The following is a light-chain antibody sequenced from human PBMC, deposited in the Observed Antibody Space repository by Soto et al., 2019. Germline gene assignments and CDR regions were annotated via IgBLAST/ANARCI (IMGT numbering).Light chain of an antibody. Sequence: QSVLTQPASVSVSTGQAATFSCTGTSSDVGGYNYVSWYQQHPGKAPKLMIYDVSNRPSGVSNRFSGSKSGNTASLTISGLQAEDEADYYCSSYTSSSTLEGVFGTGTKVTVL. CDR1: SSDVGGYNY. V-gene: IGLV2-14*01. CDR3: SSYTSSSTLEGV. CDR2: DVS. J-gene: IGLJ1*01.